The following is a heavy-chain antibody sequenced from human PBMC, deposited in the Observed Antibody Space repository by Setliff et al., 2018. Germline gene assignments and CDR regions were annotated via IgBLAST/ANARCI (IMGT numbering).Heavy chain of an antibody. CDR3: ARDLGDYGDYVGYFQH. D-gene: IGHD4-17*01. V-gene: IGHV1-69*10. Sequence: GASVKVSCKASGGTFSNYAINWVRQAPGQGLEWMGGIIPMLGKANYAQKFQGRVTITADESTSTAYMELSSLRSEDTAVYYCARDLGDYGDYVGYFQHWGQGTLVTVSS. CDR1: GGTFSNYA. J-gene: IGHJ1*01. CDR2: IIPMLGKA.